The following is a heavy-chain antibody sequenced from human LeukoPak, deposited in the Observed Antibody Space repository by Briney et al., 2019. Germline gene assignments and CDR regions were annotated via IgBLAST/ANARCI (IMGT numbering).Heavy chain of an antibody. V-gene: IGHV4-39*01. CDR2: IYYSGST. Sequence: SETLSLTCTVSGGAISSSSYYWGWXRQPPGKGLEWIGTIYYSGSTQYNPSLDRRDTISVDMPKDQFSPKLPPVTASDTAVYYCASRWGKTPNWFDPWGQGTLVTVSS. D-gene: IGHD3-16*01. J-gene: IGHJ5*02. CDR3: ASRWGKTPNWFDP. CDR1: GGAISSSSYY.